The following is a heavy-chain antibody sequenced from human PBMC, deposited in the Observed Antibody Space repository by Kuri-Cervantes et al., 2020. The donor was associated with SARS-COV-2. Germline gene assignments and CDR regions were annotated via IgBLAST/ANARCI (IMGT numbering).Heavy chain of an antibody. CDR2: INHSGST. D-gene: IGHD3-16*02. CDR3: ARGLPLDYPITFGGVIGAVDY. J-gene: IGHJ4*02. Sequence: SETLSLTCAVYGGSFSTYSWSWIRQPPGKGLEWIGEINHSGSTNYNPSLKSRVSISVDTSKNQFSLKLNSVTAADTAVYYCARGLPLDYPITFGGVIGAVDYWGQGTLVTVSS. CDR1: GGSFSTYS. V-gene: IGHV4-34*01.